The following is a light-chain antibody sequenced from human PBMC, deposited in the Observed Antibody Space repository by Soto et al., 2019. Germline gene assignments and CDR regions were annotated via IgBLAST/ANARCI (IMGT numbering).Light chain of an antibody. J-gene: IGKJ5*01. CDR3: QKYSSVIT. CDR1: QGISNF. Sequence: DIQMTQSPSSLSASVGDRVTITCRASQGISNFLAWYQQKPRKVPKLLISAASTLQSGVPSRFSGSGSGTDFTLTTTSLQPEDVATYYCQKYSSVITFGQGTRLEIK. CDR2: AAS. V-gene: IGKV1-27*01.